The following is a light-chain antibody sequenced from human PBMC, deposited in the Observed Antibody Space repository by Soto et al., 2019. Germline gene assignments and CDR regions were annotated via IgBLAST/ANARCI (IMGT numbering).Light chain of an antibody. CDR1: QSVSSY. CDR3: QQYNNWPPTWT. CDR2: DAS. Sequence: EIVLTQSPATLSLSPGERATLSCRASQSVSSYLAWYQQKSGQAPRLLIYDASNRATGIPARFSGSGSGTEFTLPINSLQSEDFAVYYCQQYNNWPPTWTFGQGTKVDIK. V-gene: IGKV3-11*01. J-gene: IGKJ1*01.